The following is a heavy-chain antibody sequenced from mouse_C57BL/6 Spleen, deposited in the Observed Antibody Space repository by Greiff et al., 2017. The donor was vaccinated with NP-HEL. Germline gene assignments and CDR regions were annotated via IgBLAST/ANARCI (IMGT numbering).Heavy chain of an antibody. CDR1: GYAFSSYW. Sequence: QVQLKESGAELVKPGASVKISCKASGYAFSSYWMNWVKQRPGKGLEWIGQIYPGDGDTNYNGKFKGKATLTADKSSSTAYMQLSSLTSEDSAVYFCARSLNYYGSSYDAMDYWGQGTSVTVSS. CDR2: IYPGDGDT. CDR3: ARSLNYYGSSYDAMDY. V-gene: IGHV1-80*01. D-gene: IGHD1-1*01. J-gene: IGHJ4*01.